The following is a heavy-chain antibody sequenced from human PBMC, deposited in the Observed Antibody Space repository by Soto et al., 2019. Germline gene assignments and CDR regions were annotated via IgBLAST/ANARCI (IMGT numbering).Heavy chain of an antibody. CDR3: AREDRDRETGLVPAAIDGMDV. CDR1: GYTFTNFG. J-gene: IGHJ6*02. Sequence: ASVKVSCKASGYTFTNFGISWVRQAPGQGLEWMGWISAYNGNTNYAQNFQGRVTMTTDTSTSTAYMELRSLRSDDTAVYYCAREDRDRETGLVPAAIDGMDVWGQGTTVTVSS. V-gene: IGHV1-18*01. D-gene: IGHD2-2*01. CDR2: ISAYNGNT.